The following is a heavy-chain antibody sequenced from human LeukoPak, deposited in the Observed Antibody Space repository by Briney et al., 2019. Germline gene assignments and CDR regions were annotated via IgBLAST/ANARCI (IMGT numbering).Heavy chain of an antibody. CDR3: ARDERAYCTSTTNCPYFDY. J-gene: IGHJ4*02. D-gene: IGHD2/OR15-2a*01. CDR2: INHSGST. CDR1: GGSFSGYY. Sequence: SETLSLTCAVYGGSFSGYYWSWIRQPPGKGLEWIGEINHSGSTNYNPSLKSRVTISVDTSKNQFSLKLSSVTAADAAVYFCARDERAYCTSTTNCPYFDYWGQGTLVTVSS. V-gene: IGHV4-34*01.